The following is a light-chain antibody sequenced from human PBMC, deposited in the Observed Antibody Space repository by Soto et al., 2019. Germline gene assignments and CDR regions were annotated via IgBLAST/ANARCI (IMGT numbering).Light chain of an antibody. J-gene: IGKJ2*01. CDR3: QPYGSSSYS. V-gene: IGKV3-20*01. CDR2: AAS. CDR1: QSISSSY. Sequence: EIVLTQSPGTLSLSPGERATLSCSASQSISSSYLAWYQQKPGQAPRLLIYAASSRATGITDRFSGSGSGTDFTLTISRLEPEDFAVYYCQPYGSSSYSFGQGTQLEIK.